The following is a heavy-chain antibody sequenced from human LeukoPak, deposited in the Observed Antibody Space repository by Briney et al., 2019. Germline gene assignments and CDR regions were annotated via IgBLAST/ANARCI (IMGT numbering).Heavy chain of an antibody. Sequence: GGSLRLSCAVSGLIFRSYAMNWVRQAPGKGLEWVSGISGSGDATFYADPVKGRFTSSRGNSKNTLYLQMNSLRGDDTAVYYCSKYVTPPGTYYYGLDVWGQGTTVTVSS. V-gene: IGHV3-23*01. CDR2: ISGSGDAT. CDR3: SKYVTPPGTYYYGLDV. J-gene: IGHJ6*02. D-gene: IGHD6-13*01. CDR1: GLIFRSYA.